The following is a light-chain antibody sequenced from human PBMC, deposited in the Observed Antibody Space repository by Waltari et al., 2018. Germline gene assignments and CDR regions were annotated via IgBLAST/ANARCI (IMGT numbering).Light chain of an antibody. CDR1: PIDAGGYNY. J-gene: IGLJ2*01. CDR2: EVS. Sequence: QSALPHPPSASGSPGQSVTISCPGTPIDAGGYNYVSWYPQHPGKAPKPMIYEVSKRPSGVPDRFSGSKSGNTASLTVSGLQAEDEADYYCSSYAGRNNLVFGGGTKLTVL. V-gene: IGLV2-8*01. CDR3: SSYAGRNNLV.